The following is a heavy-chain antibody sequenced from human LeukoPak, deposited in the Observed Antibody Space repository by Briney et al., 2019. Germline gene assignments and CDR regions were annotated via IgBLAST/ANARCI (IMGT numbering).Heavy chain of an antibody. CDR1: GFTFSSYG. D-gene: IGHD4-23*01. V-gene: IGHV3-30*02. J-gene: IGHJ4*02. Sequence: GGSLRLSCAASGFTFSSYGMHWVRQAPGKGLEWVAFIRYDGSNKYYADSVKGRFTTSRDNSKNTLYLQMNSLRAEDTAVYYCAKVGGDSSFAVDYWGQGTLVTVSS. CDR3: AKVGGDSSFAVDY. CDR2: IRYDGSNK.